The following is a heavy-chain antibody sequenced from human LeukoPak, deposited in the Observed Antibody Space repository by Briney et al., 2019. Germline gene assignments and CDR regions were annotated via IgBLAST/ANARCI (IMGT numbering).Heavy chain of an antibody. J-gene: IGHJ4*02. CDR1: GFTFSDYY. CDR3: ARDLSYYYDSSGYAH. CDR2: ISSSGSTI. V-gene: IGHV3-11*01. D-gene: IGHD3-22*01. Sequence: GRSLKLSCAASGFTFSDYYMSWIRQAPGKGLEWVSYISSSGSTIYYADSVKGRFTISRDNAKNSLYLQMNSLRAEDTAVYYCARDLSYYYDSSGYAHWGQGTLVTVSS.